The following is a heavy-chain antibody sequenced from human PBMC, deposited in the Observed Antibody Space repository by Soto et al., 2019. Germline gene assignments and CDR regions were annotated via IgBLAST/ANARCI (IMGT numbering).Heavy chain of an antibody. V-gene: IGHV3-23*01. J-gene: IGHJ4*02. CDR3: AKDLQYSSGPHVAYYLDY. CDR1: GVTCISYA. Sequence: GGSLRLSCAASGVTCISYAMSWVRQAPGKGLEWVSAISGSGGSTYYADSVKGRFTISRDNSKNTLYLQMNSLRAEDTAVYYYAKDLQYSSGPHVAYYLDYWGQGTLVTVSS. CDR2: ISGSGGST. D-gene: IGHD6-19*01.